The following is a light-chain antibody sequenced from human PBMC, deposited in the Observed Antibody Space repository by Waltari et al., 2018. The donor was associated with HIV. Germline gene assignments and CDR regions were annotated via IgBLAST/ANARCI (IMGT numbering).Light chain of an antibody. CDR2: EID. Sequence: QSALIQPASVSGSPGQSITISCAGTTTDFDFYNFVSWYRQYPGKAPQLILYEIDSRPSTVSYRFSGSKSGDTASLTISGLQAEDEADYYCSSYTIHHTLVFGGGTKLTVL. CDR1: TTDFDFYNF. V-gene: IGLV2-14*01. J-gene: IGLJ2*01. CDR3: SSYTIHHTLV.